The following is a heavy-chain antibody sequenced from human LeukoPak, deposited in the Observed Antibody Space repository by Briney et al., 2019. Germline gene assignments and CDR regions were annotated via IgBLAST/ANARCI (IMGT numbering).Heavy chain of an antibody. J-gene: IGHJ5*02. Sequence: GASVKVSCTASGYTFTSYGISWVRQAPGQGLEWMGWISAYNGNTNYAQKLQGRVTMTTDTSTSTAYMELRSLRSDDTAVYYCARDQSLWFGELFGNWFDPWGQGTLVTVSS. CDR2: ISAYNGNT. CDR3: ARDQSLWFGELFGNWFDP. D-gene: IGHD3-10*01. V-gene: IGHV1-18*04. CDR1: GYTFTSYG.